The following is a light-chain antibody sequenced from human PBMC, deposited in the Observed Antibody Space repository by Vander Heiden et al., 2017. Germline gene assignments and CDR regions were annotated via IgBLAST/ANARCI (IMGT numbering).Light chain of an antibody. J-gene: IGLJ1*01. CDR3: QVWDSTTDRHV. CDR1: NIGSKS. V-gene: IGLV3-21*02. CDR2: DDS. Sequence: SYVLTQPPSESLAPGQTANITGRGKNIGSKSVHWYQQRPGQAPVLVVYDDSDRPSGVPERFSGSNSGNAATLTISRVGAGDEADYYCQVWDSTTDRHVFATGTKVTVL.